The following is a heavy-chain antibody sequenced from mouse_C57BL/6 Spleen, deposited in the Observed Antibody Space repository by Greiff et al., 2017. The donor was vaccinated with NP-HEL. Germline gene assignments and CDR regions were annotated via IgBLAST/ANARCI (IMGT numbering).Heavy chain of an antibody. Sequence: EVKVVESGAELVKPGASVKLSCTASGFNIKDYYMHWVKQRTEQGLEWIGRIDPEDGETKYAPKFQGKATITADTSSNTAYLQLSSLTSEDTAVYYCARPFGSSRDYYAMDYWGQGTSVTVSS. D-gene: IGHD1-1*01. CDR3: ARPFGSSRDYYAMDY. CDR2: IDPEDGET. J-gene: IGHJ4*01. CDR1: GFNIKDYY. V-gene: IGHV14-2*01.